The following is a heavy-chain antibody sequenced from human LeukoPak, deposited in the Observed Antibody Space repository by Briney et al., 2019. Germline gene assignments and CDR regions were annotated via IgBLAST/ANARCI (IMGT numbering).Heavy chain of an antibody. CDR2: INPNSGGT. D-gene: IGHD3-3*01. Sequence: ASVKVSCKASGYTFTGYYMHWVRQAPGQGLEWMGWINPNSGGTNYAQKFQGSVTMTRDTSISTAYMELSRLRSDDTAVYYCARELVDFWSGYMGYYYYYMDVWGKGTTVTVSS. CDR1: GYTFTGYY. V-gene: IGHV1-2*02. CDR3: ARELVDFWSGYMGYYYYYMDV. J-gene: IGHJ6*03.